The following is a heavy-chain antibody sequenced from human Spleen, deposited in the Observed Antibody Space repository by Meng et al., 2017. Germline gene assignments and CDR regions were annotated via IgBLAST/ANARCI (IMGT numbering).Heavy chain of an antibody. J-gene: IGHJ4*02. CDR3: ARDEDISAAGKLFGDY. D-gene: IGHD6-13*01. Sequence: ASVKVSCKASGYTFTGYYMQWVRQAPGQGLEWMGWIDPKNGDTHYAQKFQGRVTMTGDTSISTAYMDLSGLRSDDTAVYYCARDEDISAAGKLFGDYWGQGTLVTVSS. CDR2: IDPKNGDT. CDR1: GYTFTGYY. V-gene: IGHV1-2*02.